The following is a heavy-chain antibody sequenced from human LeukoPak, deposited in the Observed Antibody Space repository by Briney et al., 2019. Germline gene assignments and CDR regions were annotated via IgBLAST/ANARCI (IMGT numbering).Heavy chain of an antibody. CDR2: ISSNGDST. CDR1: GFIFSSYA. J-gene: IGHJ4*02. CDR3: ASRYCSSTRCYQFDY. V-gene: IGHV3-64*01. Sequence: GGSLRLSCAAYGFIFSSYAMHWVRQAPGKGLEYVSAISSNGDSTYYANSVKGRFTISRDNSKNTLYLQMGSLRAEDMAVYYCASRYCSSTRCYQFDYWGQGTLVTVSS. D-gene: IGHD2-2*01.